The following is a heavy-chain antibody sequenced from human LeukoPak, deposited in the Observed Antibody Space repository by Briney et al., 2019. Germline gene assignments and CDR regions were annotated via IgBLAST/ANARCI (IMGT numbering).Heavy chain of an antibody. CDR1: GGSITSSSYY. D-gene: IGHD2-15*01. V-gene: IGHV4-39*01. Sequence: SETLSLTCAVSGGSITSSSYYWGWIRQPPGKGLEWIGYIYFSGSTYCNPSLKGRVTISADTAKNQFSLQLSSVTAADTAVYYCATNHCSGGSCYFDYWGQGTRVTVSS. CDR2: IYFSGST. J-gene: IGHJ4*02. CDR3: ATNHCSGGSCYFDY.